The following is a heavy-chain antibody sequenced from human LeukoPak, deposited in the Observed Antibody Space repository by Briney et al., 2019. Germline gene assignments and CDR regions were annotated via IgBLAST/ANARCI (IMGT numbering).Heavy chain of an antibody. CDR1: GGSISSSSYY. Sequence: SETLSLTCTVSGGSISSSSYYWGWIRQPPGKGLEWIGSIYYSGSTYYNPSPKSRVTISVDTSKNQFSLKLSSVTAADTAVYYCARSPSVGATKFDYWGQGTLVTVSS. CDR3: ARSPSVGATKFDY. D-gene: IGHD1-26*01. V-gene: IGHV4-39*07. J-gene: IGHJ4*02. CDR2: IYYSGST.